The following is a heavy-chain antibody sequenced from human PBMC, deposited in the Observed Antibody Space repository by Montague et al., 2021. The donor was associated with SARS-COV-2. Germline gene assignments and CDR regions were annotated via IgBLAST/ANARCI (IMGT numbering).Heavy chain of an antibody. D-gene: IGHD3-10*01. V-gene: IGHV4-59*01. CDR1: GGSISPYY. CDR3: ARDRGKYFDSGSYNWLDS. J-gene: IGHJ5*01. CDR2: IYYTGNT. Sequence: TRPLTCTVSGGSISPYYWTWIRQPPGKGLEWIGYIYYTGNTKYKPSLKSRVTISVDTSKNQFSLNLKSVTAADTAVHYCARDRGKYFDSGSYNWLDSWGQGTLVTVSS.